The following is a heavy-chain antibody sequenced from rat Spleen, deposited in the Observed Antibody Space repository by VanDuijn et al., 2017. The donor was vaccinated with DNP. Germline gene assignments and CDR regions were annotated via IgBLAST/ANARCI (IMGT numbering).Heavy chain of an antibody. J-gene: IGHJ4*01. CDR1: GFSLSTYN. Sequence: QVELRESGPGLVQPSQTLSLTCTVAGFSLSTYNVHWVRQPPGKGLELMGVIWKHGATRYNSVFKSRLSFSKATSKSQVFLKLSSLQTEDTATYYCARDLIIRDTTSAMDVWGQGTSVTVSS. CDR3: ARDLIIRDTTSAMDV. V-gene: IGHV2-41*01. D-gene: IGHD4-3*01. CDR2: IWKHGAT.